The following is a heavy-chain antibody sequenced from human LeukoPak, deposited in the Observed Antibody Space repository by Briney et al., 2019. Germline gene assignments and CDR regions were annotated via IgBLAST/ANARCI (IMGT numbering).Heavy chain of an antibody. CDR2: TYYRSKWYN. V-gene: IGHV6-1*01. CDR1: GDSVSSNSAA. CDR3: ARESGVYCSGGSCYPGRDYYGMDV. D-gene: IGHD2-15*01. J-gene: IGHJ6*02. Sequence: SQTLSLTCAISGDSVSSNSAAWNWIRQSPSRGLEWLGRTYYRSKWYNDYAVSVKSRITIKPDTSKNQFSLQLKSVTPEDTAVYYCARESGVYCSGGSCYPGRDYYGMDVWGQGTTVTVSS.